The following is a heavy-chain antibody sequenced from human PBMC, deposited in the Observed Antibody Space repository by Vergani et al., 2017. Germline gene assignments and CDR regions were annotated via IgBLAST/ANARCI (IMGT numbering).Heavy chain of an antibody. D-gene: IGHD7-27*01. CDR1: GGTFSNHV. V-gene: IGHV1-8*02. CDR3: ARGVHRLGIFSSHWYFDL. Sequence: QVQLVQSGAEVKKPGSSVKVSCKSSGGTFSNHVLAWVRQATGQGLEWMGWMNPNSGNTGYAQKFQGRVTMTRNTSISTAYMELSSLRSEDTAVYYCARGVHRLGIFSSHWYFDLWGRGTLVTVSS. J-gene: IGHJ2*01. CDR2: MNPNSGNT.